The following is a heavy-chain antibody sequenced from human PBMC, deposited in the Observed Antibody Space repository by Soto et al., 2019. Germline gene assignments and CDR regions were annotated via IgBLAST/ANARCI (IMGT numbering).Heavy chain of an antibody. CDR2: ISVNSGNT. Sequence: QVQLVQSGAEVKKPGASVKVSCKASGDTFASYGISWVRQAPGQGREWMGWISVNSGNTNYAQNFQGRVTMTTDTSTTTVFMELRSLRSDDTAVYYCAGGIRVGQGFDDWGQGTLVTVSS. CDR1: GDTFASYG. CDR3: AGGIRVGQGFDD. V-gene: IGHV1-18*01. J-gene: IGHJ4*02. D-gene: IGHD2-2*01.